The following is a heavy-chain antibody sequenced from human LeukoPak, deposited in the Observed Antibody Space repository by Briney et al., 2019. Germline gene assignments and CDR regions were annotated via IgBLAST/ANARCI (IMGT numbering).Heavy chain of an antibody. V-gene: IGHV3-74*01. Sequence: PGGSLRLSCAASGCTFSSYWMHWVRQAPGKGLVWVSRTNTDASSITYADSVKGRFTISRDNAKNTLFLQMNSLRAEDTAVYYCARAYPWDAFDFWGLGTMVTVSS. J-gene: IGHJ3*01. CDR1: GCTFSSYW. CDR2: TNTDASSI. CDR3: ARAYPWDAFDF. D-gene: IGHD2-2*02.